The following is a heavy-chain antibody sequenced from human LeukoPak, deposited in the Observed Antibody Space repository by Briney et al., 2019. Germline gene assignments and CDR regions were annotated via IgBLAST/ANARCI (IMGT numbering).Heavy chain of an antibody. CDR1: GGSISSSNW. V-gene: IGHV4-4*02. CDR2: IYHSGST. CDR3: ARVGYSSSWLYLRRAFGAFDI. J-gene: IGHJ3*02. D-gene: IGHD6-13*01. Sequence: NPSGTLSLTCAVSGGSISSSNWWSWVRQPPGKGLEWIGEIYHSGSTNYNPSLKSRVTISVDKSKNQFSLKLSSVTAADTAVYYCARVGYSSSWLYLRRAFGAFDIWGQGTMVTVSS.